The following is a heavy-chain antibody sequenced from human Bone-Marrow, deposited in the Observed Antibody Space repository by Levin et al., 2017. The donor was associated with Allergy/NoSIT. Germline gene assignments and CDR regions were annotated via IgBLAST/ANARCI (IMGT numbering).Heavy chain of an antibody. CDR3: AKSRFSSSWYGAAMDV. J-gene: IGHJ6*02. D-gene: IGHD6-13*01. CDR2: FDDSGTS. V-gene: IGHV4-59*01. CDR1: DVSIKTYY. Sequence: SETLSLTCSVSDVSIKTYYWSWVRQSPERGLEWIGYFDDSGTSAYNPSFKSRATISIDTSNNRFSLKLTSVTAADTAVYYCAKSRFSSSWYGAAMDVWGQGATVIVSS.